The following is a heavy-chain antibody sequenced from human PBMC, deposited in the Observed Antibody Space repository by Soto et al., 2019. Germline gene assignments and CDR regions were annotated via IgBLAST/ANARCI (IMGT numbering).Heavy chain of an antibody. CDR2: ISGSGGST. J-gene: IGHJ3*02. D-gene: IGHD1-26*01. V-gene: IGHV3-23*01. CDR1: GFMFSDYA. Sequence: PGGSLRLSCAASGFMFSDYAMSWVRQAPGKGLEWVSGISGSGGSTYDIDSVKGRFTISRDNSKNTLYLQMNSLRAEDTAVYYCVRLGAGYGAFDKWGQGTVVTVSS. CDR3: VRLGAGYGAFDK.